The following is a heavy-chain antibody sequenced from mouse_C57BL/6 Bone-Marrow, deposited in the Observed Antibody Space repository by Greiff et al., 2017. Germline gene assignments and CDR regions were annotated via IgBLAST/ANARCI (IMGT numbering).Heavy chain of an antibody. D-gene: IGHD1-1*01. J-gene: IGHJ2*01. CDR3: TTMYYYGSSPY. V-gene: IGHV14-4*01. CDR1: GFNIKDDY. Sequence: EVQLQESGAELVRPGASVKLSCTASGFNIKDDYMHWVKQRPEQGLEWIGWIDPENGDTEYASKFQGKATITADTSSNTAYLQLSSLTSADTAVSYCTTMYYYGSSPYWGQGTTLTVSS. CDR2: IDPENGDT.